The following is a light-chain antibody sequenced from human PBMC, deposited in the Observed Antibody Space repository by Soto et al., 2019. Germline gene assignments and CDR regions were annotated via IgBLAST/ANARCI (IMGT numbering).Light chain of an antibody. Sequence: DIQMTQSPSSLSTSVGDRVTITCRASQSISSYLNWYQQKPGKAPKLLIYAASVLQSGVPSRFSGSGSETDFTLTISSLQPEDFATYYCQQSYSTPRTFGQGTKLEIK. CDR3: QQSYSTPRT. V-gene: IGKV1-39*01. CDR2: AAS. CDR1: QSISSY. J-gene: IGKJ2*01.